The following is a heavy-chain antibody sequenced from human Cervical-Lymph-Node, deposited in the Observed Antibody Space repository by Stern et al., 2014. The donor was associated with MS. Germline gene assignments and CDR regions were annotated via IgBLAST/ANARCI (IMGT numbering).Heavy chain of an antibody. CDR1: GFSLSNARMG. Sequence: QVTLRESGPVLVKPTETLTLTCTVSGFSLSNARMGVSWIRQPPGNALEWLAHILSNDEKTYSTSLKGRLTISKDASKSQVVLTMTHMDPVDTATYYCARMMQHLAGDAFDIWGQGTVVTVSS. V-gene: IGHV2-26*01. CDR3: ARMMQHLAGDAFDI. CDR2: ILSNDEK. D-gene: IGHD6-13*01. J-gene: IGHJ3*02.